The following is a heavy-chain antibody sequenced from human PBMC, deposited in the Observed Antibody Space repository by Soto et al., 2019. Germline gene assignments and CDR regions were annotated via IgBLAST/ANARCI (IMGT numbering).Heavy chain of an antibody. V-gene: IGHV4-31*03. CDR3: ARDYCSSSSCDYYYGMDV. CDR1: GGSISSGGYY. CDR2: ISYSGTT. Sequence: SETLSLTCTVSGGSISSGGYYWNWIRQHPGKGLEWIGYISYSGTTYYNPSLKSRVTISEDTSKNQFSLKLSSVTAADTAVYYCARDYCSSSSCDYYYGMDVWGPGTTVTVSS. D-gene: IGHD2-15*01. J-gene: IGHJ6*02.